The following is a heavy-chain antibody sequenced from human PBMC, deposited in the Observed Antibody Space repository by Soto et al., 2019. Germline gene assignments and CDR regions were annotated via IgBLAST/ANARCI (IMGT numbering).Heavy chain of an antibody. D-gene: IGHD2-2*01. V-gene: IGHV4-30-4*01. CDR2: IYYSGST. CDR1: GGSISSGDYY. J-gene: IGHJ5*02. CDR3: ARRYCISTSCYQVWFDP. Sequence: ASETLSLTCTVSGGSISSGDYYWSWIRQPPGKGLEWIGYIYYSGSTYYNPSLKSRVTISVDTSKNQFSLKLSSVTAADTAVYYCARRYCISTSCYQVWFDPWGQGTLVTVSS.